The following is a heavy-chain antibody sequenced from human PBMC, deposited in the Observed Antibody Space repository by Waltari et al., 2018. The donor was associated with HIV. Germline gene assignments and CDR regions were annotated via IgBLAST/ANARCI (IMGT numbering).Heavy chain of an antibody. CDR3: AKHMTALVPFDY. CDR1: GGSISSSSYY. Sequence: QLQLQESGPGLVKPSETLSLTCSVSGGSISSSSYYWGWIRQPPGKGLAWIGSIYYSGRTDYNPSLKSRVTISVDTSKNQFSLNLNSVTAADTAVYFCAKHMTALVPFDYWGQGTLVTVSS. J-gene: IGHJ4*02. CDR2: IYYSGRT. D-gene: IGHD5-18*01. V-gene: IGHV4-39*01.